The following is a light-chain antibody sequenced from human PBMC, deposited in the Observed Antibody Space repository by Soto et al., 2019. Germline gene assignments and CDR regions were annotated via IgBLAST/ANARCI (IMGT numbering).Light chain of an antibody. CDR1: SRGVCYYNL. J-gene: IGLJ1*01. CDR2: ESN. CDR3: CSYAGKNFPFDV. V-gene: IGLV2-23*01. Sequence: QSLLTQPASVSGSTGPSITVSCSGSSRGVCYYNLVSCYQRRPGAAPKVIIYESNTRPSGGSTRFSASKSGNTASLTISRLQAEDVADYFCCSYAGKNFPFDVFGTGTKVTVL.